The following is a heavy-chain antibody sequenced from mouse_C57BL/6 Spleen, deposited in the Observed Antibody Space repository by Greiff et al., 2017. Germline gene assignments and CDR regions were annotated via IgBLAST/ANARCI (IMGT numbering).Heavy chain of an antibody. CDR3: ARAGTRYFDY. CDR1: GYTFTDYY. J-gene: IGHJ2*01. Sequence: VQLQQSGPELVKPGASVKISCKASGYTFTDYYVNWVKQSHGKSLEWIGDINPNNGGTSYNQKFKGKATLTVDKSSSTAYMELRSLTSEDSAVYYCARAGTRYFDYWGQGTTLTVSS. D-gene: IGHD4-1*01. CDR2: INPNNGGT. V-gene: IGHV1-26*01.